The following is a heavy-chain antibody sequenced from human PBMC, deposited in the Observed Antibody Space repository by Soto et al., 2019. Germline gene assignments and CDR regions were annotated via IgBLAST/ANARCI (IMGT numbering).Heavy chain of an antibody. Sequence: SETLSLTCIVSGESISSSSYYWCWVRHPPGKGLEWIGSIYYSGRTYYNPSFKSRVTISIDTSKNQFSLKLSSVTATDTAVYYCARQRTTVVTQAYFDHWGQGALVTVSS. CDR3: ARQRTTVVTQAYFDH. J-gene: IGHJ4*02. V-gene: IGHV4-39*01. CDR2: IYYSGRT. CDR1: GESISSSSYY. D-gene: IGHD2-21*02.